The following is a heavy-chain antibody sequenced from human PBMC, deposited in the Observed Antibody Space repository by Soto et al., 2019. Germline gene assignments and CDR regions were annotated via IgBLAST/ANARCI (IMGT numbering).Heavy chain of an antibody. CDR2: ISSSSSTI. J-gene: IGHJ4*02. D-gene: IGHD3-3*01. V-gene: IGHV3-48*02. CDR1: GFTFSSYS. Sequence: EVQLVESGGGLVQPGGSLRLSCAASGFTFSSYSMNWVRQAPGKGLEWVSYISSSSSTIYYADSVKGRFTISRDNAKNSLYLQMNSLRDEDTPVYYCARDPTDYDFWSGYPPGYWGQGTLVTVSS. CDR3: ARDPTDYDFWSGYPPGY.